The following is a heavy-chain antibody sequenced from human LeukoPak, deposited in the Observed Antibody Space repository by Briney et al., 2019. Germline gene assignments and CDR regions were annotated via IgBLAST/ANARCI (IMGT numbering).Heavy chain of an antibody. D-gene: IGHD4-11*01. Sequence: GSLRLSCAASGFRFSTYAMSWIRQAPGKGLEWVSYISSSSSYTNYADSVKGRFTISRDNAKNSLYLQMNSLRAEDTAVYYCARAPHYSNYGPYYYGMDVGGQGTTVTVSS. CDR2: ISSSSSYT. CDR3: ARAPHYSNYGPYYYGMDV. J-gene: IGHJ6*02. CDR1: GFRFSTYA. V-gene: IGHV3-11*06.